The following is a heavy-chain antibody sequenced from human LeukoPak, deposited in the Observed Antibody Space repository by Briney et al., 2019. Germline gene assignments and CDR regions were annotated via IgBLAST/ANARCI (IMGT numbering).Heavy chain of an antibody. J-gene: IGHJ4*02. CDR2: IWYDGSNK. CDR1: GFIFKTYA. V-gene: IGHV3-33*06. D-gene: IGHD3-22*01. Sequence: GGSLRLSCAASGFIFKTYAMHWVRQAPGKGLEWVTMIWYDGSNKYYGDSVKGRFTISRDNSKNTVYLQMNSLRAEDTAVYYCAKIQGSSGYYPDYWGQGTLVTVSS. CDR3: AKIQGSSGYYPDY.